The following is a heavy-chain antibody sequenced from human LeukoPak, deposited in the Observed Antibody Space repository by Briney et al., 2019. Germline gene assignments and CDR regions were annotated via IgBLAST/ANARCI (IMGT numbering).Heavy chain of an antibody. V-gene: IGHV1-2*02. CDR3: ARFRFLEWRVRGAFDP. CDR2: INPNSGGT. J-gene: IGHJ5*02. Sequence: ASVKVSCKASGGTFSSYAISWVRQAPGQGLEWMGWINPNSGGTNYAQKFQGRVTMTRDTSISTAYMELSRLRSDDTAVYYCARFRFLEWRVRGAFDPWGQGTLVTVSS. CDR1: GGTFSSYA. D-gene: IGHD3-3*01.